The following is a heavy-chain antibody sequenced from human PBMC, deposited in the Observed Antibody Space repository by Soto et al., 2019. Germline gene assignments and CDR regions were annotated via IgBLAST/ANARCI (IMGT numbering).Heavy chain of an antibody. CDR2: IIPIFGTA. Sequence: AASVKVSCKASGGTFSSYAISWVRQAPGQGLEWMGGIIPIFGTANYAQKFQGRVTITADEPTSTAYMELSSLRSEDTAVYYCARGESSSSSDWFVPWCQATLVTVFS. J-gene: IGHJ5*02. V-gene: IGHV1-69*13. CDR3: ARGESSSSSDWFVP. CDR1: GGTFSSYA. D-gene: IGHD6-6*01.